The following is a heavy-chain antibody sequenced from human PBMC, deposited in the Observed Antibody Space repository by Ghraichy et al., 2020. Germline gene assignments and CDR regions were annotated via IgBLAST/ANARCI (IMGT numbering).Heavy chain of an antibody. CDR3: ARGYYDSSGYYPPGVYFDY. Sequence: SETLSLTCAVYGGSFSGYYWSWIRQPPGKGLEWIGEINHSGSTNYNPSLKSRVTISVDTSKNQFSLKLSSVTAADTAVYYCARGYYDSSGYYPPGVYFDYWGQGTLVTVSS. CDR1: GGSFSGYY. D-gene: IGHD3-22*01. J-gene: IGHJ4*02. CDR2: INHSGST. V-gene: IGHV4-34*01.